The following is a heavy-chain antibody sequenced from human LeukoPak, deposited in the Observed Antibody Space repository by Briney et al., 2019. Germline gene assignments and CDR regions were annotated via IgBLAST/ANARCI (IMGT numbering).Heavy chain of an antibody. Sequence: SKTLSLTCAVSGYSISSGYYWCWIRQPPGKGLGWIGRIYHSGSTYYNPSLKCRVTISVDTSKNQFSLKLSSVTAADTAVYYCARHAEDYYAISDAFDIWGQGTMVTVSS. V-gene: IGHV4-38-2*01. CDR3: ARHAEDYYAISDAFDI. CDR2: IYHSGST. J-gene: IGHJ3*02. CDR1: GYSISSGYY. D-gene: IGHD3-10*01.